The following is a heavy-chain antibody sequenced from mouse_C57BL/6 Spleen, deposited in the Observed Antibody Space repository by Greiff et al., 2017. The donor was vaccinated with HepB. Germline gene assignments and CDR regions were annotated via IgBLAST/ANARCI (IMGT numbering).Heavy chain of an antibody. CDR1: GYSFTGYY. CDR2: INPSTGGT. Sequence: EVQLQQSGPELVKPGASVKISCKASGYSFTGYYMNWVKQSPEKSLEWIGEINPSTGGTTYNQKFKAKATLTVDKSSSTAYMQLKILTSEDSAVYYCARLDDYDWFAYWGQGTLVTVSA. D-gene: IGHD2-4*01. J-gene: IGHJ3*01. CDR3: ARLDDYDWFAY. V-gene: IGHV1-42*01.